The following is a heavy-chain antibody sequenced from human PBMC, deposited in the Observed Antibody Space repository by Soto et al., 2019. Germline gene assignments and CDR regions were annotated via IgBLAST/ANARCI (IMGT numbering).Heavy chain of an antibody. V-gene: IGHV3-21*01. J-gene: IGHJ4*02. CDR2: ISGSSDYI. CDR1: GFPFNSHS. D-gene: IGHD1-26*01. Sequence: EVQLVESGGGLVKPGGSLRLACAASGFPFNSHSMFWVRQAPGKGLEWVSSISGSSDYIFYADSVKGRFTIFRDNAKKSLFLQMNSLRAEDTAMYYCASGGIILVGAATRPLDYWGQGTLVTVSS. CDR3: ASGGIILVGAATRPLDY.